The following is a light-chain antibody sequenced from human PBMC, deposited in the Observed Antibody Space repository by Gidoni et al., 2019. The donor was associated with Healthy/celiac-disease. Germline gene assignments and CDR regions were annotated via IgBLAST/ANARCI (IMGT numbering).Light chain of an antibody. Sequence: EIVITQSPATLSVSPGEGATLSCRASQSVKSNLAWYQQKRGQAPRLLIYGAFTRATGVPVRFSGSGSGTEFTLTISSLQSEDFAVYYCQQYNDWPLTFGGGTKVEIK. CDR3: QQYNDWPLT. CDR1: QSVKSN. J-gene: IGKJ4*01. V-gene: IGKV3-15*01. CDR2: GAF.